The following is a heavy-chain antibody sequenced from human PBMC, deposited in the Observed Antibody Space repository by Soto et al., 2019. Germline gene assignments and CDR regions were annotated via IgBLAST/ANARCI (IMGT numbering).Heavy chain of an antibody. CDR3: ASGLRYCSSTSCYTGWMDV. CDR2: IYTSGST. CDR1: GGSISSYY. Sequence: SETLSLTCTVSGGSISSYYWSWIRQPAGKGLEWIGRIYTSGSTNYNPSLKSRVTMSVNTSENQFSLKLSSVTAADTAVYYCASGLRYCSSTSCYTGWMDVSGPGTTVTVYS. V-gene: IGHV4-4*07. J-gene: IGHJ6*02. D-gene: IGHD2-2*02.